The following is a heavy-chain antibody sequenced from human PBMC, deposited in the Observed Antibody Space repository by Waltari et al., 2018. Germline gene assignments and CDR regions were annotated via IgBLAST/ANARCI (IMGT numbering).Heavy chain of an antibody. Sequence: QVQLQESGPGLVKPSETLSLTCTVPGGSISSYYWSWIRQPPGKGLEWIGYIYYSGSTNYNPSLKSRVTISVDTSKNQFSLKLSSVTAADTAVYYCARGYSSSWFDYWGQGTLVTVSS. V-gene: IGHV4-59*01. CDR1: GGSISSYY. J-gene: IGHJ4*02. CDR2: IYYSGST. CDR3: ARGYSSSWFDY. D-gene: IGHD6-13*01.